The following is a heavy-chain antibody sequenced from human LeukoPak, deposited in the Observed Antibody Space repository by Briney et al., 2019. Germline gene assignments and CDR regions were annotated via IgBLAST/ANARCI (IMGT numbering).Heavy chain of an antibody. V-gene: IGHV4-31*03. Sequence: PSETLSLTCTVSGDSISSGAYYWTWIRQHPERGLEWIGYIFKSGKTYYNPSLKSRVVISIDTSNNRFSLELSSVTAADRAVYFCASARAYDVLTEVGFYYYGVDLWGRGTTVTV. CDR1: GDSISSGAYY. CDR3: ASARAYDVLTEVGFYYYGVDL. J-gene: IGHJ6*02. D-gene: IGHD3-9*01. CDR2: IFKSGKT.